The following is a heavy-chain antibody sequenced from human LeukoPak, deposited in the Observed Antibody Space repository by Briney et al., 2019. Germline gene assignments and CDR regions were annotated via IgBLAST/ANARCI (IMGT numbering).Heavy chain of an antibody. CDR3: ARALLRLTSDY. Sequence: GGSLRLSCAASGFTFSSYSMNWVRQAPGKGLEWVSSISSSSYIYYADSVKGRFTISRDNAKNSLYLQMNSLRAEDTAVYYCARALLRLTSDYWGQGTLVTVSS. CDR2: ISSSSYI. CDR1: GFTFSSYS. V-gene: IGHV3-21*01. J-gene: IGHJ4*02. D-gene: IGHD5-12*01.